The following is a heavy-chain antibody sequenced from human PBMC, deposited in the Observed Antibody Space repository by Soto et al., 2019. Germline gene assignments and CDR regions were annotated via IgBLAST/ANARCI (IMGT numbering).Heavy chain of an antibody. D-gene: IGHD6-19*01. CDR3: AKDAVTGNGEWDRVDP. V-gene: IGHV3-23*01. CDR1: GFTFRDST. CDR2: TLGSGKKT. Sequence: EVQLLESGGGLVQPGESLRLSCVASGFTFRDSTMSWVRQAPGKGLAWVSSTLGSGKKTYYADSVKGRFSISRDNSKNTLCLQMTSLRAEDTAIYHCAKDAVTGNGEWDRVDPWGQGTMVIVST. J-gene: IGHJ5*02.